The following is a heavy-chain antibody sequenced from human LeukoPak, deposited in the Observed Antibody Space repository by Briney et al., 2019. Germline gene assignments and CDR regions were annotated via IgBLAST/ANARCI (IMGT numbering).Heavy chain of an antibody. J-gene: IGHJ4*02. Sequence: ASVKVSCKVSGYTLNELSMDWVRQAPGKGLEWMGGFDHEDGETMYGEKFQGRVTVTEDTSSDTAYMELSSLRSEDTAVYYCLTLPYFDFWNGSGWGQGTLVTVSS. CDR1: GYTLNELS. CDR2: FDHEDGET. V-gene: IGHV1-24*01. CDR3: LTLPYFDFWNGSG. D-gene: IGHD3-3*01.